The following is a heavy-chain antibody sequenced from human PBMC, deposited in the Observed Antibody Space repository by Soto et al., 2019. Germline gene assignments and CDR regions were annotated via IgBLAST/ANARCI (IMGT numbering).Heavy chain of an antibody. CDR1: GGPITSGDYY. V-gene: IGHV4-30-4*01. Sequence: PSETLSLTCSVSGGPITSGDYYWAWIRQPPGEGLEWIGYIYYSGTAYYNPYLRSRLSISVYTSNNQFSLELTSVTAADTAVYYCARGAATVTPGWFDPWGQGIMVTVSS. CDR3: ARGAATVTPGWFDP. CDR2: IYYSGTA. D-gene: IGHD4-17*01. J-gene: IGHJ5*02.